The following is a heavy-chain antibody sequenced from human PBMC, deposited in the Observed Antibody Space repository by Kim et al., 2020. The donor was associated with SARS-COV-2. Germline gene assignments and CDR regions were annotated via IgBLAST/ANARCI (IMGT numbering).Heavy chain of an antibody. CDR3: ARDSATVAKGSYWYFDL. J-gene: IGHJ2*01. Sequence: LKSRVTISVDTSKNQFSLKLSSVTAADTAVYYCARDSATVAKGSYWYFDLWGRGTLVTVSS. V-gene: IGHV4-31*02. D-gene: IGHD4-17*01.